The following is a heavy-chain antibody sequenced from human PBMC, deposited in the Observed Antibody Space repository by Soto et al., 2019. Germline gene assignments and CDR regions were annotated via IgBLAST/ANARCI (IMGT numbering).Heavy chain of an antibody. CDR3: ASPYGGAPYSNYPTWFDP. CDR2: ISYDGSNK. V-gene: IGHV3-30-3*01. D-gene: IGHD4-4*01. Sequence: GGSLRLSCAASGFTFSSYAMHWVRQAPGKGLEWVAVISYDGSNKYYADSVKGRFTISRDNSKNTLYLQMNSLRAEDTAVYYCASPYGGAPYSNYPTWFDPWGQGTLVTVSS. J-gene: IGHJ5*02. CDR1: GFTFSSYA.